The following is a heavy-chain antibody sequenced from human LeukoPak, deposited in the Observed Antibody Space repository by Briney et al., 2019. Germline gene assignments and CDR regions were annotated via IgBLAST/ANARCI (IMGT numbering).Heavy chain of an antibody. D-gene: IGHD6-19*01. CDR3: AREGGSKYSSGWYVPTYYYYYGMDV. V-gene: IGHV3-74*01. CDR2: INSDGNST. Sequence: GGSLRLSCAASGFTFSSYWMHWVRQAPGKGLVWVSRINSDGNSTNYADSVKGRFTISRDNAKNTLYLQMNSLRAEDTAMYYCAREGGSKYSSGWYVPTYYYYYGMDVWGQGTTVTVSS. J-gene: IGHJ6*02. CDR1: GFTFSSYW.